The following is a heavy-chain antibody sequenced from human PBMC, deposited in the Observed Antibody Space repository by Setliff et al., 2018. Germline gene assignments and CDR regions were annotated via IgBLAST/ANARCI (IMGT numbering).Heavy chain of an antibody. V-gene: IGHV4-4*08. J-gene: IGHJ4*02. CDR3: ASRPLGDYYGSEIFDY. Sequence: PSETLSLTCTVSGGSISSYYWSWIRQPPGKGLEWIGYIYASGSTNYNPSLKSRVTLSVDTSKNQFSLKLSSVTAADTALYYCASRPLGDYYGSEIFDYWGQGSLVTVSS. CDR1: GGSISSYY. D-gene: IGHD3-10*01. CDR2: IYASGST.